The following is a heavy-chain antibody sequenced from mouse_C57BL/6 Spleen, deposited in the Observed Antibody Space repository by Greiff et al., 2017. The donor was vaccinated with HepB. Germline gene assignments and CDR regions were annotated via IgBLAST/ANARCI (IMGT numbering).Heavy chain of an antibody. CDR3: ARDGSSPLYWYFDV. CDR1: GFTFSDYG. V-gene: IGHV5-17*01. D-gene: IGHD1-1*01. CDR2: ISSVSSTI. J-gene: IGHJ1*03. Sequence: EVQVVESGGGLVKPGGSLKLSCAASGFTFSDYGMHWVRQAPEKGLEWVAYISSVSSTIYYADTVKGRFTISRDNAKNTLFLQMTSLRSEDTAMYYCARDGSSPLYWYFDVWGTGTTVTVSS.